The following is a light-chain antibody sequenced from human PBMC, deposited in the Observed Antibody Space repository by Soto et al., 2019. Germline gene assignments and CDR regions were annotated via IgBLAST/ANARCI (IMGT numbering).Light chain of an antibody. V-gene: IGKV3-15*01. CDR1: HSVNSH. CDR2: GAS. CDR3: QQYDNWPWT. J-gene: IGKJ1*01. Sequence: EIVMTQSPATLSVSPGERATLSCRTSHSVNSHVAWYQQKPGQAPRLLIHGASTRAPGFPARFSGSGSGTDFTLTISSLQSEDFAVYYCQQYDNWPWTFGQGTKVDIK.